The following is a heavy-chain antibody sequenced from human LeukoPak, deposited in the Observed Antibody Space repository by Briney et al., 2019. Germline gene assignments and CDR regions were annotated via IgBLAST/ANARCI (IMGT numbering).Heavy chain of an antibody. CDR2: IHTSGST. CDR1: GDSISSYH. V-gene: IGHV4-4*07. CDR3: ARDGDGYNPNYYYYYMDV. D-gene: IGHD5-24*01. Sequence: SETLSLTCTVSGDSISSYHWSWIRQPAGKGLEWIGRIHTSGSTNYNPSLKSRVTMSVDMSMQRFSLKLKSVTAADTAVYYCARDGDGYNPNYYYYYMDVWGKGTTVTVS. J-gene: IGHJ6*03.